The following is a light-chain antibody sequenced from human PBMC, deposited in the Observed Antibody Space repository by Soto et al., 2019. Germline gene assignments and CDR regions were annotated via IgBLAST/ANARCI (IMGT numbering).Light chain of an antibody. V-gene: IGKV1-27*01. CDR2: AAS. CDR1: QDIRNF. Sequence: DIQMTQSPTSLSASVGDRVTITCRASQDIRNFVAWYQQKPGKAPKLLIYAASTLQSGVPSRFSGSGSGTDFTLTINRLQPEDVPSYSCQKYSSVPVFGPGPKV. CDR3: QKYSSVPV. J-gene: IGKJ3*01.